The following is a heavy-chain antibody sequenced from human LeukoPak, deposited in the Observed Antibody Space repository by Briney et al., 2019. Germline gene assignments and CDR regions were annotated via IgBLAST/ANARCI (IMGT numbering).Heavy chain of an antibody. V-gene: IGHV3-30-3*01. CDR1: GITFSRYA. Sequence: GSLRLSCAASGITFSRYAMHWVRQAPGKGLEWVAVMSSDGTNKYYADSVKGRFTISRDNSKNTLYLQMNSLKPDDTAVYFCARDPGRDCYCGGFDIWGQGTKITVSS. CDR3: ARDPGRDCYCGGFDI. CDR2: MSSDGTNK. J-gene: IGHJ3*02. D-gene: IGHD2-21*02.